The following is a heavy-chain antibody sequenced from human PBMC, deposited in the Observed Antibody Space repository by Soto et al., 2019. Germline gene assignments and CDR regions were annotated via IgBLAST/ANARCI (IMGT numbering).Heavy chain of an antibody. CDR2: ISGSGGST. J-gene: IGHJ6*02. D-gene: IGHD3-3*01. V-gene: IGHV3-23*01. Sequence: PGGSLRLSCAASGLTFSSYAMSWVRQAPGKGLEWVSAISGSGGSTYYADSVKGRFTISRDNSKNTLYLQMNSLRAEDTAVYYCAKDPHPNYDFWSGYYPNYYYYGMDVWGQGTTVT. CDR1: GLTFSSYA. CDR3: AKDPHPNYDFWSGYYPNYYYYGMDV.